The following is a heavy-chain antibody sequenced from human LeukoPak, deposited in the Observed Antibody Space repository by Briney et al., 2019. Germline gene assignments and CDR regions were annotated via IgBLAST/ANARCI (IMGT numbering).Heavy chain of an antibody. CDR2: IYHSGST. CDR1: GGSFSGYY. J-gene: IGHJ6*03. V-gene: IGHV4-34*01. D-gene: IGHD6-13*01. CDR3: ARDRGSSSWYFYYYYMDV. Sequence: SETLSLTCAVYGGSFSGYYWSWIRQPPGKGLEWIGEIYHSGSTNYNPSLKSRVTISVDKSKNQFSLKLSSVTAADTAVYYCARDRGSSSWYFYYYYMDVWGKGTTVTVSS.